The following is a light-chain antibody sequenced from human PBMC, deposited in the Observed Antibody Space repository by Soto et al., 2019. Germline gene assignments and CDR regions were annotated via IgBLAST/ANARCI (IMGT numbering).Light chain of an antibody. CDR3: QQANSFPIT. CDR1: QGSSSW. J-gene: IGKJ5*01. V-gene: IGKV1-12*01. CDR2: AAS. Sequence: IQMTQSPSSVSASVGDRVTIPCRASQGSSSWLAWYQQKRGKAPMLLIYAASSVQSGVPSRFSGSGSGTDFTLTISSLQPEDFATYYCQQANSFPITFGQGIRLEIK.